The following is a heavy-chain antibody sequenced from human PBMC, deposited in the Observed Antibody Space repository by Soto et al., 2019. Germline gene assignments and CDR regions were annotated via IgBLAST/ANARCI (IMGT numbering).Heavy chain of an antibody. D-gene: IGHD6-19*01. Sequence: QVQLVQSGAEVKKPGASVKVSCKASGYTFTSYAMHWVRQAPGQRLEWMGWINAGNGNTKYSQKFQARGTITRDTSASTAYMELSSLRSEDTAVYYCARGLGGSGWEKFDPWFQGTLVTVSS. V-gene: IGHV1-3*01. CDR2: INAGNGNT. J-gene: IGHJ5*02. CDR1: GYTFTSYA. CDR3: ARGLGGSGWEKFDP.